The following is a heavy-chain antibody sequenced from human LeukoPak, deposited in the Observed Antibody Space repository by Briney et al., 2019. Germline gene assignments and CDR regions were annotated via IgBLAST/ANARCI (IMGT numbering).Heavy chain of an antibody. J-gene: IGHJ4*02. D-gene: IGHD2-15*01. Sequence: GESLKISCKGSGYSFTNYWIGWVRQTPGKGLEWMGIIYPGDSDTRYSPSFQGQVTISADKSISTAYLQWGGLKASDTAMYYCARWLGYCSGGSCYSSKYYFDHWGQGTLVTVSS. CDR1: GYSFTNYW. V-gene: IGHV5-51*01. CDR2: IYPGDSDT. CDR3: ARWLGYCSGGSCYSSKYYFDH.